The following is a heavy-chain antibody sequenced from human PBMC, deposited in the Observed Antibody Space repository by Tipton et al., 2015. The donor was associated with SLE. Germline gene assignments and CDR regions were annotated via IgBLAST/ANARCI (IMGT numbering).Heavy chain of an antibody. V-gene: IGHV4-59*12. CDR3: ARESDDSSGYSDY. D-gene: IGHD3-22*01. CDR2: IYYSGST. Sequence: LRLSCTVSGGSISSYYWSWIRQPPGKGLEWIGYIYYSGSTNYNPSLKSRVTISVDTSKNQFSLKLSSVTAADTAVYYCARESDDSSGYSDYWGQGTLVTVSS. CDR1: GGSISSYY. J-gene: IGHJ4*02.